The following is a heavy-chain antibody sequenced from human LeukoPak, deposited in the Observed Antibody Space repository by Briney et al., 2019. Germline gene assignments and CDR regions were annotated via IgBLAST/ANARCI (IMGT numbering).Heavy chain of an antibody. V-gene: IGHV3-74*03. J-gene: IGHJ4*02. Sequence: GGSLRLSCGATGFTISSYWMHWDRQAPGKGLVWVSRINGDGSSTTYADSVKGRFTISRDNAKNTLYLQMNSLRAEDTAVYYCAKGGTTVVDYWGQGTLVTVSS. CDR3: AKGGTTVVDY. D-gene: IGHD4-23*01. CDR2: INGDGSST. CDR1: GFTISSYW.